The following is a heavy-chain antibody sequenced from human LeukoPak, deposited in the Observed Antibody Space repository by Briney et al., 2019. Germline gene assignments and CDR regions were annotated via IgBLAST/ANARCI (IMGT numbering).Heavy chain of an antibody. CDR3: ARKGEPERRRSWDY. CDR2: ISGSGGST. Sequence: QAGGSLRLSCAVSGFIFSSFAMSWVRQAPGKGLEWVSAISGSGGSTYYADSVKGRFTISRDNSKNTLYLQMNSLRAEDTAVYYCARKGEPERRRSWDYWGQGTLVTVSS. CDR1: GFIFSSFA. D-gene: IGHD1-1*01. J-gene: IGHJ4*02. V-gene: IGHV3-23*01.